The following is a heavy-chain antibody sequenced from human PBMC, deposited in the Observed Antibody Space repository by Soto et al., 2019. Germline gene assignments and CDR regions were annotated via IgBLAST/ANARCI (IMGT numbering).Heavy chain of an antibody. V-gene: IGHV1-8*01. CDR2: MNPQTGNT. D-gene: IGHD6-6*01. CDR3: ARLSEESSSSNYYYFYMDV. Sequence: QVPLVQSGSEGKEPGASMKISCQASGYTFTRYYITWVRQATGQGREWMGWMNPQTGNTAYAEKFQGRVTMTSSTSINTAYIELSALRSEDTAVYYCARLSEESSSSNYYYFYMDVWGKGSTVTVSS. CDR1: GYTFTRYY. J-gene: IGHJ6*03.